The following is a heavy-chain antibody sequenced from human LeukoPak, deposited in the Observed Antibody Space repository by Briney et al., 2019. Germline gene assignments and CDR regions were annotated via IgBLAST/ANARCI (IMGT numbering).Heavy chain of an antibody. CDR2: ISAYNGNT. CDR3: ARDIRGDYYGSGSYYNPLVFDY. D-gene: IGHD3-10*01. CDR1: GYTFTSYG. Sequence: ASVKVSCKASGYTFTSYGISWVRQAPGQGLEWMGWISAYNGNTNYAQKLQGRVTMTTDTSTSTACMELRSLRSDDTAVYYCARDIRGDYYGSGSYYNPLVFDYWGQGTLVTVSS. J-gene: IGHJ4*02. V-gene: IGHV1-18*01.